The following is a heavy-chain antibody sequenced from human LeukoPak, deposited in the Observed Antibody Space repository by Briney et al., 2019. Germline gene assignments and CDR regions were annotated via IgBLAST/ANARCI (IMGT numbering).Heavy chain of an antibody. CDR1: GYTFTDYY. Sequence: ASVKISCKVSGYTFTDYYMHWVQQAPGKGLEWMGLVDPEDGETIYAEMFQGRVTITADTSTDTAYMELSSLRSEDTAVYYCATSSQKDYYDSCGYSSYYMDVWGKGTTVTVSS. J-gene: IGHJ6*03. CDR2: VDPEDGET. D-gene: IGHD3-22*01. V-gene: IGHV1-69-2*01. CDR3: ATSSQKDYYDSCGYSSYYMDV.